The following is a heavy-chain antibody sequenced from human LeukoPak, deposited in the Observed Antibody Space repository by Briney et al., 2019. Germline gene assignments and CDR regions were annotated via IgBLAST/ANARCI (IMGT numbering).Heavy chain of an antibody. CDR3: ARDARITGTTFYYYYMDV. J-gene: IGHJ6*03. CDR1: VYTFTSYG. V-gene: IGHV1-18*01. CDR2: ISAYNGNT. Sequence: GASVTVSCKPSVYTFTSYGISWVRQAPGQGREWMGWISAYNGNTKYAQKLQGRVTMTTDTSTSTAYMELRSLRSDDTAVYYCARDARITGTTFYYYYMDVWGKGTTVTVSS. D-gene: IGHD1-7*01.